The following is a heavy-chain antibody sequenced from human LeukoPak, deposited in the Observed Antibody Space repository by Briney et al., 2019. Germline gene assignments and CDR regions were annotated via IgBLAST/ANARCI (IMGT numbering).Heavy chain of an antibody. CDR2: MNPNSGNT. Sequence: ASVKVSCKASGYTFTSYDINWVRQATGQGLEWMGWMNPNSGNTDYAQKFQGRVTITRNTSISTAYMELSSLRSEDTAVYYCARGNGRFLEWLFISWDQGPLVTVSS. J-gene: IGHJ5*02. CDR3: ARGNGRFLEWLFIS. CDR1: GYTFTSYD. V-gene: IGHV1-8*03. D-gene: IGHD3-3*01.